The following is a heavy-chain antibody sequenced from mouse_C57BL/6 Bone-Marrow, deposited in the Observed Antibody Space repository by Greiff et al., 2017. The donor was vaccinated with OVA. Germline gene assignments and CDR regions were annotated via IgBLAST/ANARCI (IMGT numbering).Heavy chain of an antibody. CDR3: TTWVITTGFDY. CDR2: IDPENGDT. D-gene: IGHD1-1*01. Sequence: EVQLQQSGAELVRPGASVKLSCTASGFNIKDDYMHWVKQRPEQGLEWIGWIDPENGDTEDASKFQGKATITADTSSNTAYLQLSSLTSEDTAVYYCTTWVITTGFDYWGQGTTLTVSS. J-gene: IGHJ2*01. V-gene: IGHV14-4*01. CDR1: GFNIKDDY.